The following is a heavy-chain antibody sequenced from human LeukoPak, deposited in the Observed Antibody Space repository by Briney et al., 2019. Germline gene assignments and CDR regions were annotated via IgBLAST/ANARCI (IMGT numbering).Heavy chain of an antibody. D-gene: IGHD5-12*01. CDR1: GGSVSTYY. V-gene: IGHV4-59*02. J-gene: IGHJ4*02. CDR2: IYHSGST. CDR3: ARGGGYASPIGY. Sequence: SETLSLTCTLSGGSVSTYYWSWIRQPPGKGLEWIGYIYHSGSTNYNPSLKSRVTISVDTSKNQFSLKLSSVTAADTAVYYCARGGGYASPIGYWGQGALVTVSS.